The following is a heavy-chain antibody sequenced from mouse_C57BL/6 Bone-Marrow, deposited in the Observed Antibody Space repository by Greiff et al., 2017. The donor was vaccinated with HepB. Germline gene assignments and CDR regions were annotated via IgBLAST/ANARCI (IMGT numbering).Heavy chain of an antibody. J-gene: IGHJ2*01. CDR2: IHPNSGST. V-gene: IGHV1-64*01. CDR1: GYTFTSYW. CDR3: ARLGTGYFDY. Sequence: VQLQQPGAELVKPGASVKLSCKASGYTFTSYWMHWVKQRPGQGLERIGMIHPNSGSTNYNEKFKSKATLTVDKSSSTAYMQLSSLTSEDSAVYYCARLGTGYFDYWGQGTTLTVSS. D-gene: IGHD4-1*01.